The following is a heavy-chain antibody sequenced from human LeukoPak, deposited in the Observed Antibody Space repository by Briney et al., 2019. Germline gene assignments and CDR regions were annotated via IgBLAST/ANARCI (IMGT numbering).Heavy chain of an antibody. CDR3: ARTPGIAVAEIFDY. J-gene: IGHJ4*02. Sequence: GASVKVSCKASGGTFSSYAISWVRQAPGQGLEWMGGIIPIFGTANYAQKFQGRVTITADESTSTAYMELSSLRSEDTAVYYCARTPGIAVAEIFDYWGQGTLVTVSS. CDR1: GGTFSSYA. CDR2: IIPIFGTA. D-gene: IGHD6-19*01. V-gene: IGHV1-69*13.